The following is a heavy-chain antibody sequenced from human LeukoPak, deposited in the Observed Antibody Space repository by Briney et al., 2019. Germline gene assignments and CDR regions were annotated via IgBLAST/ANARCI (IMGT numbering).Heavy chain of an antibody. D-gene: IGHD2-2*01. CDR2: IYYSGST. CDR3: ASHPLPAAFSDY. Sequence: PSETLSLTCTVSGGSISSSSYYWGWIRQPPGKGLEWIGSIYYSGSTYYNPSLKSRVTISVDTSKNQFSLKLSSVTAADTAVYYCASHPLPAAFSDYWGQGTLVTVSS. V-gene: IGHV4-39*01. CDR1: GGSISSSSYY. J-gene: IGHJ4*02.